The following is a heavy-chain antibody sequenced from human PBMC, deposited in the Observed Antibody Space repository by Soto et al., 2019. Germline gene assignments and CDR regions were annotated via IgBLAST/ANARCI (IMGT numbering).Heavy chain of an antibody. CDR1: GYTFTGYY. CDR2: INPNSGGT. D-gene: IGHD6-19*01. V-gene: IGHV1-2*04. J-gene: IGHJ4*02. CDR3: ARGRGVAGTAGVDY. Sequence: GASVKVSCKASGYTFTGYYMHWVRPAPGQGLEWVGWINPNSGGTNYAQKFQGWVTMTRDTSISTAYMELSRLGSDDTAVYYCARGRGVAGTAGVDYWGQGTLVTVSS.